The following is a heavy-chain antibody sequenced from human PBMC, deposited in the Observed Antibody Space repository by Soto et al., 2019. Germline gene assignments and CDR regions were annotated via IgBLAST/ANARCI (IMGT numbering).Heavy chain of an antibody. CDR1: GGSISSYY. J-gene: IGHJ6*02. Sequence: SETLSLTCTVSGGSISSYYWSWIRQPPGKGLEWIGYIYYSGSTNYNPSLKSRVTISVDTSKNQFSLKLSSVTAADTAVYYCARDRTGRDILTGYEEYYYYYYGMDVWGQGTTVTVSS. CDR2: IYYSGST. D-gene: IGHD3-9*01. CDR3: ARDRTGRDILTGYEEYYYYYYGMDV. V-gene: IGHV4-59*01.